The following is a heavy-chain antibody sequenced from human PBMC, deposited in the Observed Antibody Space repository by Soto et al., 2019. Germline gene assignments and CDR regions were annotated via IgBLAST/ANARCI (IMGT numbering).Heavy chain of an antibody. D-gene: IGHD3-10*01. CDR3: AKLSGRWLQTPFDY. V-gene: IGHV5-51*01. J-gene: IGHJ4*02. CDR2: IYPGDSDT. Sequence: PGESLKISYKGSGYSFPSYWIAWVRQMPGKGLEWMGIIYPGDSDTRYSPSFQGQVTISADKSISTAYLQWSSLKASDTAMYYCAKLSGRWLQTPFDYWGQGPLVAVSS. CDR1: GYSFPSYW.